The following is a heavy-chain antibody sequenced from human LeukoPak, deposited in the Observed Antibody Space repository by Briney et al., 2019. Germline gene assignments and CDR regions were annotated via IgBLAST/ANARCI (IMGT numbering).Heavy chain of an antibody. CDR1: GYTFTSYY. V-gene: IGHV1-46*01. CDR2: INPSGGST. J-gene: IGHJ5*02. D-gene: IGHD2-2*01. CDR3: AREYPYCSSTSCYDWFDP. Sequence: ASVTVSCKASGYTFTSYYMHWVRQAPGQGLEWMGTINPSGGSTSYAQKFQGRVTMTRDTSTSTVYMELSSLRSEDTAVYYCAREYPYCSSTSCYDWFDPWGQGTLVTVSS.